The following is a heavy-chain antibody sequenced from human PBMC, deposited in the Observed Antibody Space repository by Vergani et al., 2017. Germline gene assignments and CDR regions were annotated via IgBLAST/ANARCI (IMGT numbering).Heavy chain of an antibody. V-gene: IGHV3-30*03. CDR2: ISNDGGNK. D-gene: IGHD2-2*01. CDR1: GFSFGSYG. J-gene: IGHJ3*01. CDR3: AREYSSTSGRAFDF. Sequence: QVQLVESGGNVVQSGTSLRLSCAASGFSFGSYGMHWVRQSPGKGLEWVAVISNDGGNKYYADSVKGRFTISRDNSKNSLYLQMDSLRAEDTAVYYCAREYSSTSGRAFDFWGQGTKVTVSS.